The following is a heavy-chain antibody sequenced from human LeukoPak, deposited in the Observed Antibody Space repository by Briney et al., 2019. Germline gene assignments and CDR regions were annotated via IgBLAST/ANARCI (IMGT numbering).Heavy chain of an antibody. V-gene: IGHV3-23*01. Sequence: GGSLRLSCAASGFTFSSYWMSWVRQAPGKGLEWVSAISGSGGSTYYADSVKGRFTISRDNSKNTLYLQMNSLRAEDTAVYYCAKDSSEHDAFDIWGQGTMVTVSS. CDR2: ISGSGGST. D-gene: IGHD6-19*01. CDR1: GFTFSSYW. CDR3: AKDSSEHDAFDI. J-gene: IGHJ3*02.